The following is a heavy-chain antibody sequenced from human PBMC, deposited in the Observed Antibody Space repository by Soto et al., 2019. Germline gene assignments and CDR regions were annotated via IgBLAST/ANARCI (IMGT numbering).Heavy chain of an antibody. D-gene: IGHD5-12*01. CDR3: ARHQAYSGYDPQISDY. V-gene: IGHV3-11*01. CDR1: GFTFSDYY. CDR2: ISSSGSTI. J-gene: IGHJ4*02. Sequence: GGSLRLSCAASGFTFSDYYMSWIRQAPGKGLEWVSYISSSGSTIYYADSVRGRFTISRDNAKNSLYLQMNSLRAEDTAVYYCARHQAYSGYDPQISDYWGQGTLVTVSS.